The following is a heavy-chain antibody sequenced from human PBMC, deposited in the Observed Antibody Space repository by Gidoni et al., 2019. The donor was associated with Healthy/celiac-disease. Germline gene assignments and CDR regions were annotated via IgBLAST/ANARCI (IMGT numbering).Heavy chain of an antibody. CDR2: IKSTTDGGTT. V-gene: IGHV3-15*01. CDR1: GCTVSNAR. Sequence: EVQLVESGGGVVKPGGSLRRACAASGCTVSNARLSWVRQAPGKGLEWVGRIKSTTDGGTTDYAAPVKGRFTISRDDSKNTLYLQMNSLKTEDTAVYYCTTGRSMIVVVAIFDYWGQGTLVTVSS. J-gene: IGHJ4*02. D-gene: IGHD3-22*01. CDR3: TTGRSMIVVVAIFDY.